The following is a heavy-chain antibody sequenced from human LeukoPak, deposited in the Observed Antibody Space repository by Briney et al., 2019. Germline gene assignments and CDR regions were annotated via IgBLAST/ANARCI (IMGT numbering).Heavy chain of an antibody. CDR1: GDSISSSSYY. J-gene: IGHJ4*02. D-gene: IGHD3-22*01. CDR3: ATYYYDSSGPPY. Sequence: SETLSLTCTVSGDSISSSSYYWGWIRQPPGKGLEWIGNIYYSGSTYYNPSLKSRVTISVDTSKNQFSLKLSSVTAADTAVYHCATYYYDSSGPPYWGQGTLVPVSS. V-gene: IGHV4-39*01. CDR2: IYYSGST.